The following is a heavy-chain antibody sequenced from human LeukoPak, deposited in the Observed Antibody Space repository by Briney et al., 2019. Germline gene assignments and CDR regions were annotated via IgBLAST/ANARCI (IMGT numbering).Heavy chain of an antibody. CDR3: AKDQGIVGATDLFDY. V-gene: IGHV3-23*01. CDR2: ISGSGGST. J-gene: IGHJ4*02. Sequence: GGSLRLSCAASGFTFSSYAMSWVRQAPGKGLEWVSAISGSGGSTYYADSVKGRFTISRDNSKNTLYLQMNSLRAEDTAVYYCAKDQGIVGATDLFDYWGQGTLVTVSS. D-gene: IGHD1-26*01. CDR1: GFTFSSYA.